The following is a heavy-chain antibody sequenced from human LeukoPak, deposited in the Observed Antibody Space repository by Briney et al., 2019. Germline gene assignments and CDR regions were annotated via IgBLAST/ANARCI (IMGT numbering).Heavy chain of an antibody. CDR3: ARSVVTLYWYFDL. CDR2: IYYSGST. CDR1: GGSISGYY. D-gene: IGHD4-23*01. Sequence: SETLSLACTVSGGSISGYYYNWIRQPPGKGLEWIGYIYYSGSTNYNPSLKSRVTISLDTSKNQFSLKLSSVTTADTAVYYCARSVVTLYWYFDLWGRGTLVTVSS. J-gene: IGHJ2*01. V-gene: IGHV4-59*01.